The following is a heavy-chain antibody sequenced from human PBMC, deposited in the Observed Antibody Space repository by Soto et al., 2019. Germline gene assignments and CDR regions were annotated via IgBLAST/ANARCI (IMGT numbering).Heavy chain of an antibody. Sequence: GGSLRLSCAASGFTFSSYAMSWVRQAPGKGLEWVSAISGSGGSTYYAESVKGRFTISRDNSKNTLYLQMNSLRAEDTAVHYCAKDGRYFDWSYYYYGMDVWGQGTTVTVSS. CDR2: ISGSGGST. J-gene: IGHJ6*02. V-gene: IGHV3-23*01. D-gene: IGHD3-9*01. CDR3: AKDGRYFDWSYYYYGMDV. CDR1: GFTFSSYA.